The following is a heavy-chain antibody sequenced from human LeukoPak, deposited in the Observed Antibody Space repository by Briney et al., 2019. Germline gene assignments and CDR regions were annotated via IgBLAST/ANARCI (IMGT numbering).Heavy chain of an antibody. V-gene: IGHV3-11*01. CDR3: ARFNNGGYYYQYFMDV. CDR1: GFTLSDYY. Sequence: PGGSLRLSCAASGFTLSDYYLTWIRQAPGKGLEWVSYITSRGSTIYHADSVKGRFTISRDNAKNSLYLQMNSLRAEDTAVYYCARFNNGGYYYQYFMDVWGKGTTVTVSS. D-gene: IGHD2-8*01. CDR2: ITSRGSTI. J-gene: IGHJ6*03.